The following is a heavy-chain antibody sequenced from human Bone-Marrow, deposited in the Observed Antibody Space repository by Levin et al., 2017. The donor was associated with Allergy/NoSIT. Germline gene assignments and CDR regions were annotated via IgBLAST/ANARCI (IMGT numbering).Heavy chain of an antibody. CDR3: ARHPTTVTTNDAFDI. CDR1: GGSIGRYY. V-gene: IGHV4-59*08. D-gene: IGHD4-17*01. J-gene: IGHJ3*02. Sequence: GSLRLSCIVSGGSIGRYYWSWIRQPPGKGLEWIGYIYSTGSTNYSPSLKSRVTISVDTSKNQFSLKLTSVTAADTAVYYCARHPTTVTTNDAFDIWGQGTMVTVSS. CDR2: IYSTGST.